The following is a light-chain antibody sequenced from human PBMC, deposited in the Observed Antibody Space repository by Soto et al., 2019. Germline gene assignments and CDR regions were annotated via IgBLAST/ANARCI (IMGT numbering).Light chain of an antibody. Sequence: AIQLTQSPSSLSASVGDRVTITFRASQGISSYLAWYQQKPGKAPKLLIYDASSLESGVPSRFSGSGSGTEFTLTIRSLQPDDFATYYCQQYNSYPRTFGQGTKVDI. CDR2: DAS. J-gene: IGKJ1*01. CDR1: QGISSY. CDR3: QQYNSYPRT. V-gene: IGKV1-13*02.